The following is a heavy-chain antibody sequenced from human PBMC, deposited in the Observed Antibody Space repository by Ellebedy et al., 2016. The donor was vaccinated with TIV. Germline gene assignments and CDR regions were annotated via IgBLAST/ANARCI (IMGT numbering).Heavy chain of an antibody. D-gene: IGHD1-14*01. CDR3: AKARDRSLDQ. J-gene: IGHJ4*02. CDR2: FFYTGNT. Sequence: MPSETLSLTCPVSGCSINAFFCRWIRQAPGRGLAWLGYFFYTGNTYYNPSLRSGVAMSVDTSKNQFSLSLTSVTAADTAVYYCAKARDRSLDQWGQGTLVTVSS. V-gene: IGHV4-59*12. CDR1: GCSINAFF.